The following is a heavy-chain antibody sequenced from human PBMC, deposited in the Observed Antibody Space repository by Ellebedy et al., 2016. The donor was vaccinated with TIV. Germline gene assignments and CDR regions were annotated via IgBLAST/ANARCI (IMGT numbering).Heavy chain of an antibody. V-gene: IGHV3-7*05. CDR3: ARDRYLYQLDALDF. Sequence: GGSLRLSCVASGFTFSTYWMTWVRQTPGKGLQWVAHISQDGRETYYVDSVKGRFTISRDNANNSLNLQMISLRVEDTAVYYCARDRYLYQLDALDFWGQGTTLIVSS. CDR1: GFTFSTYW. CDR2: ISQDGRET. J-gene: IGHJ3*01. D-gene: IGHD3-9*01.